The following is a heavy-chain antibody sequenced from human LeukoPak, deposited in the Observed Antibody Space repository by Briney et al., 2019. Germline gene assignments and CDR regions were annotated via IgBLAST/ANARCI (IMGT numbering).Heavy chain of an antibody. V-gene: IGHV5-51*01. D-gene: IGHD3-22*01. J-gene: IGHJ4*02. CDR1: GYRFTSYW. CDR3: VRFYDSSGFYARVDN. Sequence: GESLKISCKGSGYRFTSYWIGWVRQMPGKGLEWVGIIYPSDSDTRYSPSFQGQVSISADKSISAAYLQWSSLKASDTAMYYCVRFYDSSGFYARVDNWGQGTLVTVSS. CDR2: IYPSDSDT.